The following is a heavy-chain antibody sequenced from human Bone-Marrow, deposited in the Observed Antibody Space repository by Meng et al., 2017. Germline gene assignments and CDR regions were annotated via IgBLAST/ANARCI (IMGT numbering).Heavy chain of an antibody. Sequence: GESLKISCAASGFTFSSYGTHWVRQAPGKGLEWVAATSYDGSNTYYVDSVKGRFTISRDNSKNTLYLQMNSLRAEDTAVYYCARSGRYCSSTSCYYHYYGMDVWGQGTTVTVSS. CDR1: GFTFSSYG. CDR2: TSYDGSNT. D-gene: IGHD2-2*01. J-gene: IGHJ6*02. CDR3: ARSGRYCSSTSCYYHYYGMDV. V-gene: IGHV3-30*19.